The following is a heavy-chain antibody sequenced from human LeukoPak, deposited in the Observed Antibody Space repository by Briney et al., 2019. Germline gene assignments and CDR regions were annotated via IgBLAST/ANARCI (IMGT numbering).Heavy chain of an antibody. CDR3: ARDQTTVTKGFDI. J-gene: IGHJ3*02. D-gene: IGHD4-17*01. Sequence: SETLSLTCTVSGGSISTHYWTWIRQPPGKGMEWIGYISYIGTTNYNPSLKSRVSISVDTSKTYISLKLSSVTAADTAVYYCARDQTTVTKGFDIWGQGTKVTVSS. CDR2: ISYIGTT. V-gene: IGHV4-59*11. CDR1: GGSISTHY.